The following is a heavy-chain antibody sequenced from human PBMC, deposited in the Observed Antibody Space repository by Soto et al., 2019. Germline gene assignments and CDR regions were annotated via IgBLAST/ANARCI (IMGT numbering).Heavy chain of an antibody. Sequence: PGQGLEWMGWISAYNGNTNYAQKLQGRVTMTTDTSTSTAYMELRRLRSDDTAVYYCAGDAPPEDYWGQGTLVTVSS. J-gene: IGHJ4*02. V-gene: IGHV1-18*01. CDR2: ISAYNGNT. CDR3: AGDAPPEDY.